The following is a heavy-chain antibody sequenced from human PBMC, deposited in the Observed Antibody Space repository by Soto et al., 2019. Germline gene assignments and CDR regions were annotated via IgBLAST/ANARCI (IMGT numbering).Heavy chain of an antibody. Sequence: EVQLLESGGGLVQPGGSLRLSCAASGFTFSSYAMSWVRQAPGKGLVWGSAISGSGGSTYYADSVKGLFTISRDHSTNPPYLQMNSLRAEDTAVYYCAYSSTPFDYWGQGTLVTVSS. V-gene: IGHV3-23*01. CDR1: GFTFSSYA. D-gene: IGHD6-13*01. CDR2: ISGSGGST. CDR3: AYSSTPFDY. J-gene: IGHJ4*02.